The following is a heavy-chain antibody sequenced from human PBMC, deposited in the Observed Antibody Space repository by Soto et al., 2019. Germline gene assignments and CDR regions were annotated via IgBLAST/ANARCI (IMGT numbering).Heavy chain of an antibody. CDR1: GGSISSSSYY. D-gene: IGHD3-10*01. Sequence: QLQLQESGPGLVKPSETLSLTCTVSGGSISSSSYYWGWIRQPPGKGLEWIGSIYYSGSTYYKPSLKSRATISVDTSKNQFSRKLSSVTAADTAVYYCATLWFGEGNYWGQGTLVTVSS. V-gene: IGHV4-39*01. CDR2: IYYSGST. CDR3: ATLWFGEGNY. J-gene: IGHJ4*02.